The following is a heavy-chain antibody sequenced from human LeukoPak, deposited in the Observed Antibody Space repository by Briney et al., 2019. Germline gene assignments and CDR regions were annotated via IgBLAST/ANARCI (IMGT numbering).Heavy chain of an antibody. CDR3: ARHETGPYFDY. D-gene: IGHD1-1*01. CDR1: EYSFTSYW. Sequence: GESLKISCKGSEYSFTSYWIGWVRQMPGKGLECMGIIYPGDSDTRYSPSFQGQVTISADKSISTAYLQWSSLKASDTAIHYCARHETGPYFDYWGQGTLVTVSP. CDR2: IYPGDSDT. J-gene: IGHJ4*02. V-gene: IGHV5-51*01.